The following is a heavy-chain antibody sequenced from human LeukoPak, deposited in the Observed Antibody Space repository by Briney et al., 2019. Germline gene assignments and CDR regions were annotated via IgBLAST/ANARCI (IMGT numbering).Heavy chain of an antibody. J-gene: IGHJ5*02. V-gene: IGHV1-18*01. CDR2: ISAYNGNT. Sequence: GASVKVSCKASGYTFTSYGISWVRQAPGQGLEWMGWISAYNGNTNYAQKLQGRVTMTTDTSTSTAYMELRSLRSDDTAVYYCARDSRIVVVPAAIGWFDPWGQGTLVTVSS. CDR3: ARDSRIVVVPAAIGWFDP. D-gene: IGHD2-2*02. CDR1: GYTFTSYG.